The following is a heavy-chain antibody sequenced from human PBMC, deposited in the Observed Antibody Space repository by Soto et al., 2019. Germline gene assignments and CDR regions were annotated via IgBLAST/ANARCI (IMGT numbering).Heavy chain of an antibody. CDR3: AKARSTTVTSGPFDY. J-gene: IGHJ4*02. CDR2: ISYDGSNK. V-gene: IGHV3-30*18. D-gene: IGHD4-17*01. CDR1: GFTFSSYG. Sequence: QVQLVESGGGVVQPGRSLRLSCAASGFTFSSYGMHWVRQAPGKGLEWGAVISYDGSNKYYADSVKGRFTISRDNSKNTLYLQMNSLRAEDTAVYYCAKARSTTVTSGPFDYWGQGTLVTVSS.